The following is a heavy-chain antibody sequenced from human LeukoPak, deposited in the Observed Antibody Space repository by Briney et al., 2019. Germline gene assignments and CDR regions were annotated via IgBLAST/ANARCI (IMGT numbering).Heavy chain of an antibody. V-gene: IGHV1-18*01. J-gene: IGHJ4*02. D-gene: IGHD2-2*02. Sequence: ASVKVSCKASGYTFTSYGISWVRQAPGQGLEWMGWISAYNGNTNYAQKLQGRVTMTTDTSTSTAYMELRSLRSDDTAVYYCASLTPYCSSTSCYTIQPVPYWGQGTLVTVSS. CDR1: GYTFTSYG. CDR3: ASLTPYCSSTSCYTIQPVPY. CDR2: ISAYNGNT.